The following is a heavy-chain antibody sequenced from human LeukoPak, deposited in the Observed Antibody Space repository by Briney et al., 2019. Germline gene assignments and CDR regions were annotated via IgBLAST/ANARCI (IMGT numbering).Heavy chain of an antibody. CDR3: AKGVKVPLLRYFSYYMDV. V-gene: IGHV3-9*01. D-gene: IGHD3-9*01. J-gene: IGHJ6*03. Sequence: GGSLRLSCAASGFTFDDYAMHWVRQAPGKGLEWVSGISWNSGSIGYADSVKGRFTISRDNAKNSLYLQMNSLRAEDTAVYYCAKGVKVPLLRYFSYYMDVWGKGTTVTISS. CDR1: GFTFDDYA. CDR2: ISWNSGSI.